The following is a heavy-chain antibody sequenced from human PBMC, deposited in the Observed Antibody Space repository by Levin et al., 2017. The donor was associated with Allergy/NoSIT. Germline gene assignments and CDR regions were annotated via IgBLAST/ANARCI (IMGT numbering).Heavy chain of an antibody. Sequence: ASVKVSCKASGYTFTSHGISWVRQAPGQGLEWMAWISAYNGNTNYAQKFQGRVTLTTDTSTSTAYLELRSLRSDDPAVYYCARPHYDSSGYQLDYWGQGTLVTVSS. CDR2: ISAYNGNT. CDR1: GYTFTSHG. CDR3: ARPHYDSSGYQLDY. D-gene: IGHD3-22*01. J-gene: IGHJ4*02. V-gene: IGHV1-18*01.